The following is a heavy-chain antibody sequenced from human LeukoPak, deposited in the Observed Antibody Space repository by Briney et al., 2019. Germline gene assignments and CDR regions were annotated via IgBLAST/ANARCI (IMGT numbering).Heavy chain of an antibody. CDR2: ISGYNGKT. Sequence: ASVKVSCKASGYTFTSYGITWVRQAPGQGLEWMGWISGYNGKTKYAQKLQGRVTMTTDTSTSTVYMELSRLRSDDTAVYYCARDRDYPNWFDPWGQGTLVTVSS. V-gene: IGHV1-18*01. CDR3: ARDRDYPNWFDP. D-gene: IGHD4-17*01. J-gene: IGHJ5*02. CDR1: GYTFTSYG.